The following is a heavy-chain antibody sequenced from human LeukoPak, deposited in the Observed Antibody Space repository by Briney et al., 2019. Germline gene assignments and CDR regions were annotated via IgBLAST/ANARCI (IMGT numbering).Heavy chain of an antibody. Sequence: ASVKVSCNTSGYTFTGYYMHWVRQAPAQGLVWMGWINPKSGGAEYAQKCQGRVTMTRDTSISTAYMELSRLRSDDTAVYYCARDSELYNWFDPWGQGTLVTVSS. V-gene: IGHV1-2*02. CDR1: GYTFTGYY. CDR2: INPKSGGA. J-gene: IGHJ5*02. CDR3: ARDSELYNWFDP. D-gene: IGHD1-14*01.